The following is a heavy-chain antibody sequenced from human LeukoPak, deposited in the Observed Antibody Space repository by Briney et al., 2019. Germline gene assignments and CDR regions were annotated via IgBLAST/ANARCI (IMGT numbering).Heavy chain of an antibody. CDR2: IYHSGST. J-gene: IGHJ4*02. CDR1: GGSISSGGYS. CDR3: ARATQRGYYFDY. V-gene: IGHV4-30-2*01. Sequence: PSETLSLTCAVSGGSISSGGYSWSWIRQPPGKGLEWIGYIYHSGSTYYNPSLKSRVTISVDRSKNQFSLKLSSVTAADTAVYYCARATQRGYYFDYWGQETLVTVSS. D-gene: IGHD3-10*01.